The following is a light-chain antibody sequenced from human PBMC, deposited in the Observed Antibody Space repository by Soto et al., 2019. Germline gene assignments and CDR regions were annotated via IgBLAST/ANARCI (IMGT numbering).Light chain of an antibody. V-gene: IGKV3-20*01. CDR1: QSVSSN. CDR2: GAF. J-gene: IGKJ5*01. CDR3: KQYGTSPWIT. Sequence: EIVMTQSPATLSVSLGERATLSCRASQSVSSNLSCYPLKPGQAPRLSIHGAFSSATGIPDRCCGSDYGTDFTLTITTLEPEDFDVYYCKQYGTSPWITCVQGTRLEIK.